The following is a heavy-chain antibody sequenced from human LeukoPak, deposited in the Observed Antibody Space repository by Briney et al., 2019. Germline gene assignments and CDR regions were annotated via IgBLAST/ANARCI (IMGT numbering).Heavy chain of an antibody. CDR2: ISAYNGNT. J-gene: IGHJ4*02. CDR1: GYTFTSYG. D-gene: IGHD6-13*01. V-gene: IGHV1-18*01. CDR3: ARGSSSSWYGGENNY. Sequence: ASVKVSCKASGYTFTSYGISWVRQAPGQGLEWMGWISAYNGNTNYAQKLQGRVTMTTDTSTSAAYMELRSLRSDDTAVYYCARGSSSSWYGGENNYWGQGTLVTVSS.